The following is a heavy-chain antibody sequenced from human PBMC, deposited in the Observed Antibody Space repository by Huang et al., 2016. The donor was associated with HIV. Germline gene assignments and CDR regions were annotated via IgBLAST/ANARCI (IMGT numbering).Heavy chain of an antibody. Sequence: EVQLVESGGGLVQPGGSLRLSCAASGFSISSYWMHWVRQAPGQGVVWVSRINSDGSRTSYADSVKGRFTISRDNAKNTLYLQMNSLRAEDTAVYYCARDPRIQSWLNFFDYWGQGTLVSVSS. CDR2: INSDGSRT. D-gene: IGHD3-22*01. J-gene: IGHJ4*02. CDR1: GFSISSYW. V-gene: IGHV3-74*01. CDR3: ARDPRIQSWLNFFDY.